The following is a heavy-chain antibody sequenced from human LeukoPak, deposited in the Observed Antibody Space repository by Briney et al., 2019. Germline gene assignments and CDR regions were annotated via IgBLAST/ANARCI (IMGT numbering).Heavy chain of an antibody. CDR3: ATGSGYYYDH. Sequence: GGSLRLSCAASGFTFSNYYMHWVRQAPGKGLEWVAVVHHDGSERYYADSVKGRFTISRDSSKNTLYVQMDSLRVEDTAVYYCATGSGYYYDHWGQGTLVTVSS. CDR1: GFTFSNYY. J-gene: IGHJ4*02. V-gene: IGHV3-30*02. CDR2: VHHDGSER. D-gene: IGHD3-22*01.